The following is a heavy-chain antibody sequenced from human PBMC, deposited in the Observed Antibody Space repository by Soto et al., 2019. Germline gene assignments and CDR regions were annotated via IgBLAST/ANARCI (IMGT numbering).Heavy chain of an antibody. CDR3: ARGGSTYYYGSGSYKRLDP. V-gene: IGHV4-34*01. CDR2: INHSGST. D-gene: IGHD3-10*01. Sequence: SETLSLTCAVYGGSFSGYYWSWIRQPPGKGLEWIGEINHSGSTNYNPSLKSRVTISVDTSKNQFSLKLSSVTAADTAVYYCARGGSTYYYGSGSYKRLDPWGQGTLVTVSS. J-gene: IGHJ5*02. CDR1: GGSFSGYY.